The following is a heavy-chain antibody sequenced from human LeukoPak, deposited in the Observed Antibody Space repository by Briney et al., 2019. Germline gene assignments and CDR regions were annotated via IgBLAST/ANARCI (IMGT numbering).Heavy chain of an antibody. D-gene: IGHD3-3*01. Sequence: SETLSLTCTVSGGSISSYYWSWIRQPPGKGLEWIGYIYYSGSTNYNPSLKSRVTISLDTSKNQFSLKLTSVSAADTAVYYCARAKSQGFTIFGVLIESFDHWGQGTLVTVSS. V-gene: IGHV4-59*01. CDR3: ARAKSQGFTIFGVLIESFDH. CDR2: IYYSGST. J-gene: IGHJ5*02. CDR1: GGSISSYY.